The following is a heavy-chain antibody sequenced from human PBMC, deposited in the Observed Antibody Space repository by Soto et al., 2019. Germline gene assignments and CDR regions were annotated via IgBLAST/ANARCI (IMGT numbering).Heavy chain of an antibody. CDR1: GGSISSSSYY. CDR3: ARLSDFWSGYYQSTFDY. CDR2: IYYSGST. V-gene: IGHV4-39*01. Sequence: QLQLQESGPGLVKPSETLSLTCTVSGGSISSSSYYWGWIRQPPGKGLEWIGSIYYSGSTYSNPSLKSRVTISVDTSKNQFSLKLSSVTAADTAVYYCARLSDFWSGYYQSTFDYWGQGTLVTVSS. D-gene: IGHD3-3*01. J-gene: IGHJ4*02.